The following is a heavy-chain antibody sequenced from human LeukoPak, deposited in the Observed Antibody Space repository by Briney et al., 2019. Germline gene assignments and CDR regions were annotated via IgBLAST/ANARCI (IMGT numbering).Heavy chain of an antibody. V-gene: IGHV3-7*01. CDR3: AAGTRSGAFDI. CDR1: GFTFSSYA. Sequence: GGSLRLSCAASGFTFSSYAMSWVRQAPGKGLEWVAKINQDGSDKYYVDSVKGRFTIARDNAKNSLFLQMNSLRAEDTAVYYCAAGTRSGAFDIWGQGTMVTVSS. D-gene: IGHD6-13*01. J-gene: IGHJ3*02. CDR2: INQDGSDK.